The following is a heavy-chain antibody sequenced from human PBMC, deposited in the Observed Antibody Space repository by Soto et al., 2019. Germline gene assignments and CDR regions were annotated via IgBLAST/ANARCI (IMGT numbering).Heavy chain of an antibody. V-gene: IGHV4-30-4*01. Sequence: TLSLTCTVSGGSISSGDYYWSWIRQPPGKGLEWIGYIYYSGSTYYNPSLKSRVTISVDTSKNQFALKLSSVTAADTAVYYCARDRIAARPGGADYYYGMDVWGQGTMVTVSS. D-gene: IGHD6-6*01. J-gene: IGHJ6*02. CDR3: ARDRIAARPGGADYYYGMDV. CDR2: IYYSGST. CDR1: GGSISSGDYY.